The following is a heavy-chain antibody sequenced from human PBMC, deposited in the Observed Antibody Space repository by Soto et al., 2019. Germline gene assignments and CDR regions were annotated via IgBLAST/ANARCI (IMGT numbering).Heavy chain of an antibody. CDR1: GVSSRIYS. Sequence: PGGSLIRSCSSAGVSSRIYSLIWVRQAPGKGLEWVSTISGSDGKTFYADAVKGRFSISRDTSQNTLYLQMNSLRADDTAIYYCARWSYLDYWGQGTRVTVSS. CDR2: ISGSDGKT. V-gene: IGHV3-23*01. J-gene: IGHJ4*02. D-gene: IGHD3-3*01. CDR3: ARWSYLDY.